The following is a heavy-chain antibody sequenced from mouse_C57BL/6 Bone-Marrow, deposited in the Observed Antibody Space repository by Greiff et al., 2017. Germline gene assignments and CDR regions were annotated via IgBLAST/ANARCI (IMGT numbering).Heavy chain of an antibody. J-gene: IGHJ3*01. CDR2: IDPSDSYT. Sequence: QVQLQQPGAELVRPGTSVKLSCKASGYTFTSYWMHWVKQRPGQGLEWIGVIDPSDSYTNYNQKFKGKATLTVDTSSSTAYMQLSSLTSEDSAVYYCARLGGLAYGGQGTLVTVSA. CDR1: GYTFTSYW. CDR3: ARLGGLAY. V-gene: IGHV1-59*01.